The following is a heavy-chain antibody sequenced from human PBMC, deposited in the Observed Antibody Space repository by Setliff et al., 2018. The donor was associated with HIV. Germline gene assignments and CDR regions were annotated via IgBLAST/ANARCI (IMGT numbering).Heavy chain of an antibody. V-gene: IGHV4-34*01. J-gene: IGHJ4*02. CDR2: INHSGST. Sequence: KASETLSLTCAVYGGSFTNYYWSWIRQPPGKGLEWIGEINHSGSTNYNPSLKSRVTLPVDTSKNQFSLMLRSVTAADTAVYYCARHLGRKHSSSPFDYWGQGTLVTVSS. CDR1: GGSFTNYY. CDR3: ARHLGRKHSSSPFDY. D-gene: IGHD6-6*01.